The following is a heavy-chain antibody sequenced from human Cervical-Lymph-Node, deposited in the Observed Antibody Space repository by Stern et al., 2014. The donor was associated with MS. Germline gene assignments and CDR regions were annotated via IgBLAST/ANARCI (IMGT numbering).Heavy chain of an antibody. D-gene: IGHD2-2*01. CDR3: ASGSWSCSGSSCYLDY. J-gene: IGHJ4*02. V-gene: IGHV3-9*01. Sequence: EVQLVESGGGFVQPGRSLRLPCAASGFNFDDYPMHWVRQVPGKGLEWVSSISWDSGNMDYADSVKGRFTISRDNADSSLFLQMDSLRVEDTAFYYCASGSWSCSGSSCYLDYWGQGTLVTVSS. CDR2: ISWDSGNM. CDR1: GFNFDDYP.